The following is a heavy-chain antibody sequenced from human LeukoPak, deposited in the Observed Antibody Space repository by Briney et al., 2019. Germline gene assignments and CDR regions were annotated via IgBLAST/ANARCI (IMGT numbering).Heavy chain of an antibody. V-gene: IGHV4-38-2*02. Sequence: PSETLSLTCTVSGYSISSGYYWGWLRPPPGKGQEWIGSIYESGSTYYNPSLKSRVTISLDTSRNQFSLKLNSVTAADTAVYYCAKSNGYGLVDIWGQGTMVTVSS. D-gene: IGHD3-10*01. J-gene: IGHJ3*02. CDR2: IYESGST. CDR3: AKSNGYGLVDI. CDR1: GYSISSGYY.